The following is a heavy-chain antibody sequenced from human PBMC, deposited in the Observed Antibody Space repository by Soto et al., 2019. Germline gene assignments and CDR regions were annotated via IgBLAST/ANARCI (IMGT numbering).Heavy chain of an antibody. Sequence: EVQLVESGGVVVQPGGSLRLSCAASGFTFDDYTMHWVRQAPGKGLEWVSLISWDGGSTYYADSVKGRFTISRDNSKNSLYLQMNSLRTEDTALYYCAKDILTGTYYYYGMDVWGQGTTVTVSS. J-gene: IGHJ6*02. CDR2: ISWDGGST. CDR3: AKDILTGTYYYYGMDV. V-gene: IGHV3-43*01. D-gene: IGHD1-20*01. CDR1: GFTFDDYT.